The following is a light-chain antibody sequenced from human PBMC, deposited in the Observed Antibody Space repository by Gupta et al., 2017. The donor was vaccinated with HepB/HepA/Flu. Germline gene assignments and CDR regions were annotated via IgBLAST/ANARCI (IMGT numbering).Light chain of an antibody. CDR1: QSVGSN. CDR2: AAS. CDR3: QQYNNWPPT. J-gene: IGKJ3*01. V-gene: IGKV3-15*01. Sequence: ERVMTQSPATLSVSPGERVTLSCRASQSVGSNLAWFQQTPGQYPRLLTSAASTRATGIPARFSGSGSGTEFTLTISGLQSEDFAVYFCQQYNNWPPTFGPGTKVDIK.